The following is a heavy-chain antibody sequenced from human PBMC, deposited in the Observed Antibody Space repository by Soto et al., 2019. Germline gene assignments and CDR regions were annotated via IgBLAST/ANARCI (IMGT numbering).Heavy chain of an antibody. CDR2: ISGSGGST. Sequence: PGGSLRLSCAASGFTFSSYAMSWVRQAPGKGLEWVSAISGSGGSTYYADSVKGRFTISRDNSKNTLYLQMNSLRAEDTAVYYCAKSVSPVVVAATIDYWGQGTLVTVSS. V-gene: IGHV3-23*01. D-gene: IGHD2-15*01. CDR1: GFTFSSYA. J-gene: IGHJ4*02. CDR3: AKSVSPVVVAATIDY.